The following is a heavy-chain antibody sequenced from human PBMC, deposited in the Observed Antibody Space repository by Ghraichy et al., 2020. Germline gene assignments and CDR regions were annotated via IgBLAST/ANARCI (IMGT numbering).Heavy chain of an antibody. J-gene: IGHJ4*02. CDR1: GFTFSSYA. CDR2: ISGSGGST. CDR3: AKDPHYYDSSGYSPFDY. Sequence: GGSLRLSCAASGFTFSSYAMSWVRQAPGKGLEWVSAISGSGGSTYYADSMKGRFTISRDNSKNTLYLQMNSLRAEDTAVYYCAKDPHYYDSSGYSPFDYWGQGTLVTVSS. V-gene: IGHV3-23*01. D-gene: IGHD3-22*01.